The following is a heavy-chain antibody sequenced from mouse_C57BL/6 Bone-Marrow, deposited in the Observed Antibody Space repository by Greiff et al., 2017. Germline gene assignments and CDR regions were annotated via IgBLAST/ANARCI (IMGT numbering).Heavy chain of an antibody. Sequence: QVQLQQSGAELARPGASVKLSCKASGYTFTSYGISWVKQRTGQGLEWIGEIYPRSGNTYYNEKFKGKATLTADKSSSTAYMGLRSLTSEDSAVYFCARRPGGTDDYGGFAYWGQGTLVTVSA. CDR3: ARRPGGTDDYGGFAY. J-gene: IGHJ3*01. V-gene: IGHV1-81*01. D-gene: IGHD2-4*01. CDR2: IYPRSGNT. CDR1: GYTFTSYG.